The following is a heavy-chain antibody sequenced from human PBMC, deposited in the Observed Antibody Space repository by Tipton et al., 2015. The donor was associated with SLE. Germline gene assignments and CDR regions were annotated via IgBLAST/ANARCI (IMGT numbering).Heavy chain of an antibody. Sequence: TLSLTCSVSGGSLSSSSYYWGWIRQLPGKGLEWIGNIYYSGGIYYNPSLMSRITISVDTSKNQYSLKPSSVTATDTAVYFCARRDGLNGFDIWGRGTMVTVSS. CDR2: IYYSGGI. V-gene: IGHV4-39*07. D-gene: IGHD2-21*01. CDR1: GGSLSSSSYY. CDR3: ARRDGLNGFDI. J-gene: IGHJ3*02.